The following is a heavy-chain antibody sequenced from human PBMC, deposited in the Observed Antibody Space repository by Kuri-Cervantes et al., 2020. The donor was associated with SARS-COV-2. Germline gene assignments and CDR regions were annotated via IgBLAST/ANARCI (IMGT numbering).Heavy chain of an antibody. V-gene: IGHV1-24*01. D-gene: IGHD5-24*01. CDR2: FDPEDGET. J-gene: IGHJ6*02. CDR1: GYTLTELS. Sequence: ASVKVSCKVSGYTLTELSMHWVRQAPGKGLEWMGGFDPEDGETIYAQKFQGRVTMTEDTSTDTAYMELSSLRSDDTAVYYCARADLATSNYGMDVWGQGTTVTVSS. CDR3: ARADLATSNYGMDV.